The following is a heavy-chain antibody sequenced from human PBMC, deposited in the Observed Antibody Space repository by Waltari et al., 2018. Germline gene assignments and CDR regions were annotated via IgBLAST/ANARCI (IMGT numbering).Heavy chain of an antibody. CDR3: VRWDAFDI. CDR2: IEENGSGK. V-gene: IGHV3-7*01. Sequence: EVLLVQSGGGLVQPGGSLRLSCAASGFPFSTYWMTWVRQAPGKGLEWVANIEENGSGKHYVDSVKGRFTISRDNAKNLLYLQMNSLRVEDTAVYYCVRWDAFDIWGQGTMVTVSS. J-gene: IGHJ3*02. CDR1: GFPFSTYW.